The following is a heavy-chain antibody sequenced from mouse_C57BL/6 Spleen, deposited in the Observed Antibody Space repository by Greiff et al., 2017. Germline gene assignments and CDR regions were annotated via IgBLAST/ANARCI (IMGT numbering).Heavy chain of an antibody. Sequence: EVKLQESGPGMVKPSQSLSLTCTVTGYSITSGYDWHWIRHFPGNKLEWMGYISYSGSTNYNPSLKSRISITHDTSKNHFFLKLNSVTTEDTATYYCASSLYGSSSTGFAYWGQGTLVTVSA. CDR1: GYSITSGYD. CDR3: ASSLYGSSSTGFAY. J-gene: IGHJ3*01. V-gene: IGHV3-1*01. CDR2: ISYSGST. D-gene: IGHD1-1*01.